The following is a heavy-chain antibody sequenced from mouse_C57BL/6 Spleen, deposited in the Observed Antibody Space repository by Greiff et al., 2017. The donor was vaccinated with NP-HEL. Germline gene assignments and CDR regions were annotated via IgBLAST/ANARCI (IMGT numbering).Heavy chain of an antibody. V-gene: IGHV1-26*01. CDR1: GYTFTDYY. J-gene: IGHJ1*03. Sequence: VQLQQSGPELVKPGASVKISCKASGYTFTDYYMNWVKQSHGKSLEWIGDINPNNGGTSYNQKFKGKATLTVDKSSSTAYMELRSLTSEDSAVYYCARSLITTVVDHWYFDVWGTGTTVTVSS. CDR2: INPNNGGT. D-gene: IGHD1-1*01. CDR3: ARSLITTVVDHWYFDV.